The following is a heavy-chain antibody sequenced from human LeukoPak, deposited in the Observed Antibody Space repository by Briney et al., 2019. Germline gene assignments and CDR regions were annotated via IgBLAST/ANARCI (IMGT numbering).Heavy chain of an antibody. CDR2: ISYDGSNK. V-gene: IGHV3-30*04. D-gene: IGHD3-22*01. Sequence: GGSLRLSSAASGFTFSSYAMHWVRQAPGKGLEWVAVISYDGSNKYYADSVKGRFTISRDNSKNTLYLQMNSLRAEDTAVYYCARERGYDSSGYYDGLDYWGQETLVTVSS. J-gene: IGHJ4*02. CDR1: GFTFSSYA. CDR3: ARERGYDSSGYYDGLDY.